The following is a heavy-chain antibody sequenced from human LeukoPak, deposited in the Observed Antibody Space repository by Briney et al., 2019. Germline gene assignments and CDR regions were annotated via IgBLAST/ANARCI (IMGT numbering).Heavy chain of an antibody. J-gene: IGHJ6*02. CDR3: ARLDEYSSSSRYYGMDV. Sequence: SVKVSCKASGGTFSSYGISWVRQAPGQGFEWMGGIIPIFGTANYAQKFQGRVTITADESTSTAYMELSSLRSEDTAVYYCARLDEYSSSSRYYGMDVWGQGTTVTVSS. V-gene: IGHV1-69*13. CDR1: GGTFSSYG. D-gene: IGHD6-6*01. CDR2: IIPIFGTA.